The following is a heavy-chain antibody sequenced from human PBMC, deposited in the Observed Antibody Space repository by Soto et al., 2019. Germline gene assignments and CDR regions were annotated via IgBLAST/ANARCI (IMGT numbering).Heavy chain of an antibody. D-gene: IGHD6-19*01. V-gene: IGHV3-21*01. Sequence: PGGSLRLSCAASGFTFSSYGMNWVRQAPGKGLEWVSSISSSSSYIYYADSVKGRFTISRDNAKNSLYLQMNSLRAEDTAVYYCAREERQWLQLRNYWGQGTLVTVSS. J-gene: IGHJ4*02. CDR3: AREERQWLQLRNY. CDR1: GFTFSSYG. CDR2: ISSSSSYI.